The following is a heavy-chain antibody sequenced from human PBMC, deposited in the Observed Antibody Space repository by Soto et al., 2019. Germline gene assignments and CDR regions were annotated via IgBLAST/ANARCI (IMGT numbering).Heavy chain of an antibody. D-gene: IGHD4-17*01. V-gene: IGHV3-23*01. CDR1: GFTFSTYA. Sequence: GGALRVSCAASGFTFSTYAMIWVRQAPWKGLEWVSVITGSGGSTYYADSVKGRFTISRDTSKNTLFLQMNSLRAEDTAVYYCAKDRYGDYGGIDYWGQGTMVTVSS. J-gene: IGHJ4*02. CDR3: AKDRYGDYGGIDY. CDR2: ITGSGGST.